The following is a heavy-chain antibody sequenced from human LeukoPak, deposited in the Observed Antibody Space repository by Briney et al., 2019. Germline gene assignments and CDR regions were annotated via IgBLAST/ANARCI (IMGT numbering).Heavy chain of an antibody. CDR3: AILPEGGSGGYYGGNFDY. D-gene: IGHD3-10*01. CDR2: IIPIFGTA. J-gene: IGHJ4*02. CDR1: GGTFSSYA. Sequence: SVKVSCKASGGTFSSYAISWVRQAPGQGLEWMGGIIPIFGTANYAQKFQGRVTITADESTSTAYMELSSLRSEGTAVYYCAILPEGGSGGYYGGNFDYWGQGTLVTVSS. V-gene: IGHV1-69*13.